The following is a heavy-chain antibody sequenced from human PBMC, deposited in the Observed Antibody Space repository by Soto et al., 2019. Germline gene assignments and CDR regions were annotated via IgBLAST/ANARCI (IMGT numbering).Heavy chain of an antibody. CDR2: IYYSGST. D-gene: IGHD2-15*01. Sequence: SETLSLTCTVSGGSISSSSYYWGWIRQPPGKGLEWIGSIYYSGSTYYNPSLKSRVTISVDTSKNQFSLKLSSVTAADTAVYYCARLVGCSGGSCYSGYWGQGTLVTVS. CDR3: ARLVGCSGGSCYSGY. V-gene: IGHV4-39*01. J-gene: IGHJ4*02. CDR1: GGSISSSSYY.